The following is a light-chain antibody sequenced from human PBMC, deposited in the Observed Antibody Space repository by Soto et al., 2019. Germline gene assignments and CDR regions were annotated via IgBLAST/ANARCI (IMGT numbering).Light chain of an antibody. J-gene: IGKJ3*01. V-gene: IGKV3-11*01. CDR2: DAS. Sequence: EIVLTQSPATLSLSPGERATLSCRASQSVSSYLAWYQQKPSQAPRLLIYDASNRATGIPARFSGSGSGTDFTLTICSLAPEDFAVYYCQQRSNWLFTFGPGTKVDIK. CDR1: QSVSSY. CDR3: QQRSNWLFT.